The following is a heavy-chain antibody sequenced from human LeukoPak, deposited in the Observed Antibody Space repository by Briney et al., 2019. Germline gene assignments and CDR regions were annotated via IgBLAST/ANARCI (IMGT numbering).Heavy chain of an antibody. Sequence: GESLKISCKGSGYSFTTYWIGWVRQMPGEGLEWMGIIYPGDSDTRYSPSFQGQVTISADKSISTAYLQWSSLKASDTAMYYCARARYCSGGSCYAEYWGQGTLVTVSS. CDR3: ARARYCSGGSCYAEY. V-gene: IGHV5-51*01. CDR1: GYSFTTYW. J-gene: IGHJ4*02. CDR2: IYPGDSDT. D-gene: IGHD2-15*01.